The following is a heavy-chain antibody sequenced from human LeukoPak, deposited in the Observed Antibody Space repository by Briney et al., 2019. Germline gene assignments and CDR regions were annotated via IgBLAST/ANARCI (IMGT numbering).Heavy chain of an antibody. D-gene: IGHD3-22*01. V-gene: IGHV4-34*01. J-gene: IGHJ4*02. CDR2: INHSGST. Sequence: SETLSLTCAVYGGSFSGYYWSWIRQPPGKGLEWIGEINHSGSTNYNPSLKSRVTISVDTSKNQFSLKLSSVTAADTAVYYCARGDDYYDSSGDYYQYYFDYWGQGTLATVSS. CDR1: GGSFSGYY. CDR3: ARGDDYYDSSGDYYQYYFDY.